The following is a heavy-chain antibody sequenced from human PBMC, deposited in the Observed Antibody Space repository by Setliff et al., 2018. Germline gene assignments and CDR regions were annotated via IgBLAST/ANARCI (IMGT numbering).Heavy chain of an antibody. CDR3: ARSSYSGSYLNV. D-gene: IGHD1-26*01. V-gene: IGHV4-34*01. J-gene: IGHJ6*02. Sequence: PSETLSLTCAVYGGSFSGYYWSWIRQPPGRGLEWIGEIYHSGSTKYNPSLKSRVTISVDKSKNQFSLKLSSVTAADTAVYYCARSSYSGSYLNVWGQGTTVTVS. CDR2: IYHSGST. CDR1: GGSFSGYY.